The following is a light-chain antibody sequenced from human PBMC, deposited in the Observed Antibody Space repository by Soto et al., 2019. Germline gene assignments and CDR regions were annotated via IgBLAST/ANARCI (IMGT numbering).Light chain of an antibody. CDR3: QHYEAVDT. Sequence: EIVLTQSPGTLSLSPGERATLSCRASQSLTNNYFAWYQQKAGRPLMLLIDSASTRATVMPDRCSGSGSVTDFTLTISRLDSEDFECHYCQHYEAVDTFGQGTKVEI. J-gene: IGKJ1*01. CDR1: QSLTNNY. CDR2: SAS. V-gene: IGKV3-20*01.